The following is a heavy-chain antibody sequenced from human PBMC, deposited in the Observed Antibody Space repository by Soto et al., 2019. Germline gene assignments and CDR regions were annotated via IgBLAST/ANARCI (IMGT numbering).Heavy chain of an antibody. CDR3: ARDYDSSGYGPFDY. CDR1: GGSISSYY. CDR2: IYYSAST. V-gene: IGHV4-59*01. J-gene: IGHJ4*02. D-gene: IGHD3-22*01. Sequence: SETLSLTCTVSGGSISSYYWSWIRQPPGKGLEWIGYIYYSASTNYNPSLKSRVTMTRDTSISTAYMELSRLRSDDTAVYYCARDYDSSGYGPFDYWGQGTLVTVSS.